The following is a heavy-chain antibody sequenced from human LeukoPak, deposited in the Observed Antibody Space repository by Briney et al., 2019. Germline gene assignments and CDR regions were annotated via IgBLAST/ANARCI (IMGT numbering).Heavy chain of an antibody. Sequence: SETLSLTCTVSGGSITSDYWSWIRQPPGKGLEWIGYIYHSGSTYYNPSLKSRVTISVDRSKNQFSLKLSSVTAADTAVYYCARGPPHPILRFLEWLWFFDYWGQGTLVTVSS. CDR1: GGSITSDY. V-gene: IGHV4-59*04. CDR2: IYHSGST. CDR3: ARGPPHPILRFLEWLWFFDY. D-gene: IGHD3-3*01. J-gene: IGHJ4*02.